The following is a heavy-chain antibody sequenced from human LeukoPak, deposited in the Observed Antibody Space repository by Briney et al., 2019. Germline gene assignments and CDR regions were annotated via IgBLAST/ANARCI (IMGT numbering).Heavy chain of an antibody. CDR1: GFTFSDYY. J-gene: IGHJ4*02. D-gene: IGHD1-26*01. V-gene: IGHV3-11*04. Sequence: GGSLRLSCAASGFTFSDYYMSWLRQAPEKGLEWVSYISTSGSTIYYADSVRDRFTISRDNAKNSLFLQMNSLRAEDTAVYYCARGGWETVFDFWGQGTLVTVSS. CDR3: ARGGWETVFDF. CDR2: ISTSGSTI.